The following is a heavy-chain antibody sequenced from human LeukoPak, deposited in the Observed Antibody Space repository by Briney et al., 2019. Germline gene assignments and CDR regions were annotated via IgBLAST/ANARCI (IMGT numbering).Heavy chain of an antibody. V-gene: IGHV3-30*02. CDR1: GFTFTTCG. Sequence: PGGSLRLSCAASGFTFTTCGMHWVRQAPGKWLEWVAFIRNDGTTKYYADSVKGRFIISRDNSKNTLSLQTNSLRPEDTAVYYCAKDPGYGNSFYFDSWGQGTLVTVSS. J-gene: IGHJ4*02. CDR3: AKDPGYGNSFYFDS. D-gene: IGHD5-18*01. CDR2: IRNDGTTK.